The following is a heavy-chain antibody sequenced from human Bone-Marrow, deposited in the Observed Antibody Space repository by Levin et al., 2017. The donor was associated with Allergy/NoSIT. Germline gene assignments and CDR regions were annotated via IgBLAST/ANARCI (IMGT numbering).Heavy chain of an antibody. D-gene: IGHD2-15*01. Sequence: SETLSLTCTVSGASVSTISSYWNWIRQPPGQGLEWIGYIHYSGTSQYNPSLGSRVTMSVDTSKNQFSLELTSVSAADSALYYCSRQRVGVARHYFDSWGQGTLVTVSS. J-gene: IGHJ4*02. V-gene: IGHV4-61*01. CDR3: SRQRVGVARHYFDS. CDR2: IHYSGTS. CDR1: GASVSTISSY.